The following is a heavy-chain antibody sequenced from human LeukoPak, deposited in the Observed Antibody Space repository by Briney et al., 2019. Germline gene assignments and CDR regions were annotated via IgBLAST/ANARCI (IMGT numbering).Heavy chain of an antibody. CDR2: FIPNSGGT. D-gene: IGHD6-13*01. Sequence: ASVKVSCKASRYTFTGYYIHWVRQAPGPGRGWMGLFIPNSGGTNYAQKFQGRVTMTRDTSINTAYMELSRLRSDDTAVYCCARAVAAAGTGAEYFQHWGQGTLVTVSS. CDR3: ARAVAAAGTGAEYFQH. CDR1: RYTFTGYY. J-gene: IGHJ1*01. V-gene: IGHV1-2*02.